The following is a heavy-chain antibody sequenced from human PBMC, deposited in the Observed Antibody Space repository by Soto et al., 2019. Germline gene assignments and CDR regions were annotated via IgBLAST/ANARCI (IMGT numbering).Heavy chain of an antibody. V-gene: IGHV4-59*01. D-gene: IGHD4-17*01. CDR1: GGSISSYY. Sequence: QVQLQESGPGLVKPSETLSLTCTVSGGSISSYYWSWIRQPPGKGLEWIGYIYYSGSTNYNPSLKCRVTISVDTSKHPFALKLSSVTAADTAVYYCARVYGDYLDFWGQGTLVTVSS. CDR3: ARVYGDYLDF. J-gene: IGHJ4*02. CDR2: IYYSGST.